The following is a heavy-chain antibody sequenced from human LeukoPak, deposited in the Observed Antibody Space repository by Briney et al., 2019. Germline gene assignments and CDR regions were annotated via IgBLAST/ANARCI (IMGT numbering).Heavy chain of an antibody. J-gene: IGHJ4*02. CDR3: ARDRSVDSSGYVYYFDY. CDR1: GYKYSDYY. V-gene: IGHV1-2*02. CDR2: INPQSGGT. D-gene: IGHD3-22*01. Sequence: ASVKVSCKASGYKYSDYYIHWIRRAPGQGLEWMGWINPQSGGTRYAPKYQGRVTMSSDTSINTAFMELRSLRSDDTAVFYCARDRSVDSSGYVYYFDYWGQGTLVTVSS.